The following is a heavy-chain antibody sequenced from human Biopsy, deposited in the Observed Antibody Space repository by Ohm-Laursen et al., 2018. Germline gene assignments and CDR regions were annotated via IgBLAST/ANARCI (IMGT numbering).Heavy chain of an antibody. CDR1: GGSFSGTY. CDR2: INHSGST. D-gene: IGHD3-22*01. CDR3: ARGSDSSGYYYRDY. V-gene: IGHV4-34*01. Sequence: SETLSLTCVVSGGSFSGTYWSWIRQTPGKGLEWIGEINHSGSTNYNPSLKSRVTISLDTSKNQLSLKLSSVTAADTAVYYCARGSDSSGYYYRDYWGQGTLVTVSS. J-gene: IGHJ4*02.